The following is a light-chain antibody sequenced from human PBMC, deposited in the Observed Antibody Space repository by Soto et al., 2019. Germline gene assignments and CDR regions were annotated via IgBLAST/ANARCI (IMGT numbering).Light chain of an antibody. CDR2: AAS. J-gene: IGKJ4*01. Sequence: QSPSTLSAAFGVSVTITCLASQGIDTSLAWYQQKPGKAPELLIYAASTLQSGVPSRFSGSGSGTDFTLTISCLQSEDFATYYCQQYYSFPRTFGGGTKVDIK. CDR3: QQYYSFPRT. CDR1: QGIDTS. V-gene: IGKV1D-8*01.